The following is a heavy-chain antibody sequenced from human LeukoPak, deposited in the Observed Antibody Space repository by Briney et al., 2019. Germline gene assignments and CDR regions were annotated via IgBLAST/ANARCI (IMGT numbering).Heavy chain of an antibody. D-gene: IGHD3-9*01. CDR2: INPNSGGT. CDR3: ARDGYYDILTGYRNWFDP. Sequence: ASVKVSCKASGYTFTDYYMHWVRQAPGQGLEWMGWINPNSGGTNHAQKFQGRVTMTRDTSISTAYMELSRLRSDDTAVYYCARDGYYDILTGYRNWFDPWGQGTLVTVSS. CDR1: GYTFTDYY. V-gene: IGHV1-2*02. J-gene: IGHJ5*02.